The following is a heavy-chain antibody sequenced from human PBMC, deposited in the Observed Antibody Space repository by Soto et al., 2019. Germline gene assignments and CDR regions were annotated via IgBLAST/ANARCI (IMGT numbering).Heavy chain of an antibody. D-gene: IGHD3-16*01. Sequence: DVQLVESGGGLVQPGGSLRVSCAASGFTFRSHRIHWVRQTPGKGLEWVSRIDTDGGGTSYADSVKGRFTISTDNAENTVYLQMNGLRVEDTAVYYCATVLVVWGQGTLVTVSS. CDR2: IDTDGGGT. J-gene: IGHJ4*02. CDR3: ATVLVV. CDR1: GFTFRSHR. V-gene: IGHV3-74*01.